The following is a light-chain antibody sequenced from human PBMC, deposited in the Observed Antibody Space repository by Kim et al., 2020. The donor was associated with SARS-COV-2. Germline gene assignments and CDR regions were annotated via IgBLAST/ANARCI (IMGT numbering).Light chain of an antibody. CDR2: QDS. Sequence: SYELTQPPSVSVSPGQTASITCSGDKLGDKYACWYQQKPGQSPVLVIYQDSTRPSGIPEQFPGSNSGNTATLTISGTQAMDEADYYCQAWNSSTAGVFGRGTQLTVL. J-gene: IGLJ2*01. CDR1: KLGDKY. V-gene: IGLV3-1*01. CDR3: QAWNSSTAGV.